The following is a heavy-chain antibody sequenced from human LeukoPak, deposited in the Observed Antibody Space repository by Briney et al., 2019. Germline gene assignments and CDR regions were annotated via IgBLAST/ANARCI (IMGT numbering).Heavy chain of an antibody. CDR1: GVSISSSNSY. V-gene: IGHV4-39*02. Sequence: PSETLSLTCTVSGVSISSSNSYWGWIRQPPGKGLEWIGSIYYSGNTYYNASLKSQVSISIDTSKNRFSLKLTSVTAADTAVYYCARDPGGRNYYVDWGQGTLVTVSS. CDR3: ARDPGGRNYYVD. J-gene: IGHJ4*02. CDR2: IYYSGNT. D-gene: IGHD3-10*02.